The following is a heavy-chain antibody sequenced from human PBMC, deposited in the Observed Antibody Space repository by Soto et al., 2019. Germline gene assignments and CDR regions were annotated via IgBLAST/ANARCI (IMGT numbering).Heavy chain of an antibody. CDR3: ARRGTRGWDAFDL. CDR2: IYPGDSDT. CDR1: GYSFTNFW. J-gene: IGHJ3*01. D-gene: IGHD1-26*01. Sequence: EVQLVQSGAEVKKPGESLKISCKGSGYSFTNFWIGWVRQMPGKGLEWMGIIYPGDSDTKYRPSFQGQVTISADKSISTAYLQWSNLKASDTAMYYCARRGTRGWDAFDLWGQGTMVTVSS. V-gene: IGHV5-51*01.